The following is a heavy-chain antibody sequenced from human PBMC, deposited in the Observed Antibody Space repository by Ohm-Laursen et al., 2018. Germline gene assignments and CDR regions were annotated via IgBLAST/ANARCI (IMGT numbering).Heavy chain of an antibody. D-gene: IGHD6-19*01. CDR3: AKGYSSGWYWLDY. V-gene: IGHV3-23*01. CDR2: ISGSGGST. Sequence: GSLRLSCTASGFTFDDYAMSWVRQAPGKGLEWVSAISGSGGSTFHADSVKGRFTISRDNSKNTLYLQMNSLRAEDTAVYYCAKGYSSGWYWLDYWGQGTLVTVSS. J-gene: IGHJ4*02. CDR1: GFTFDDYA.